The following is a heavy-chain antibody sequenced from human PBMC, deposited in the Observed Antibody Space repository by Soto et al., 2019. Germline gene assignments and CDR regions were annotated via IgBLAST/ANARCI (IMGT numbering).Heavy chain of an antibody. CDR1: GFSFSSCA. D-gene: IGHD2-15*01. Sequence: PGGSLRLSCAASGFSFSSCAMNWVRQAPGKGLEWVSPISVSGGCTYYADSVKGRFTISRDNSKNTLYLQMYSLRAEDTAVYYCATDPPRILWWWELLLFPFDPWGQGTLVTVSS. CDR2: ISVSGGCT. CDR3: ATDPPRILWWWELLLFPFDP. V-gene: IGHV3-23*01. J-gene: IGHJ5*02.